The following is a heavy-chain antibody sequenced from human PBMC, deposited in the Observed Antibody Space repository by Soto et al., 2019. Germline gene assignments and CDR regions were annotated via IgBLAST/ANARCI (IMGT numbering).Heavy chain of an antibody. V-gene: IGHV3-23*01. CDR1: GFTFSSHV. Sequence: EVQLLESGGGLVQPGGSLRLSCAASGFTFSSHVMNWVRQTPGKGLEWVSSISVEGASSSFEDSVKGRFSISRDNSKNTLYLQMNNLRAEDTGIYHCAKDRSAWYYFDYWGQGTLVTVTS. J-gene: IGHJ4*02. CDR3: AKDRSAWYYFDY. D-gene: IGHD6-19*01. CDR2: ISVEGASS.